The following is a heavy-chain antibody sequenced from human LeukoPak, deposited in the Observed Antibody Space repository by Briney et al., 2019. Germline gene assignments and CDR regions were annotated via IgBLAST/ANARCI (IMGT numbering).Heavy chain of an antibody. D-gene: IGHD6-13*01. CDR1: GFSFSRYG. CDR3: ARGSSSSWYAL. CDR2: TRNKANSYTT. V-gene: IGHV3-72*01. J-gene: IGHJ5*02. Sequence: GRSLRLSCAASGFSFSRYGMYWVRQAPGKGLEWVGRTRNKANSYTTEYAASVKGRFTMSRDDSKNSLYLQMNSLKTEDTAVYYCARGSSSSWYALWGQGTLVTVSS.